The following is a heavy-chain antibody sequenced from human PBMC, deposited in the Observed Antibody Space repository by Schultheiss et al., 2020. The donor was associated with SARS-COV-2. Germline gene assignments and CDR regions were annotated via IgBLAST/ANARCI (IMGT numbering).Heavy chain of an antibody. V-gene: IGHV3-30*03. Sequence: GGSLRLSCAASGFTFSDYYMTWVRQAPGKGLEWVAVISYDGSNKYYADSVKGRFTISRHTSQNTLFLQMNSLRVEDTAVYYCARVGHGRSWSPYYHKNGMDVWGQGTTVTVSS. CDR1: GFTFSDYY. CDR2: ISYDGSNK. J-gene: IGHJ6*02. CDR3: ARVGHGRSWSPYYHKNGMDV. D-gene: IGHD6-13*01.